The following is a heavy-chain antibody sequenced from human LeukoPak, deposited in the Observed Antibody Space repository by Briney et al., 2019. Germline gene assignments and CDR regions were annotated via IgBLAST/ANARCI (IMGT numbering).Heavy chain of an antibody. J-gene: IGHJ4*02. CDR3: AKDHRYSSGFIDY. D-gene: IGHD6-19*01. Sequence: GGSLRLSCTVSAFTVSRNSMSWVRQAPGKGLEWVSFIYSGSTHYSDSVKGRFTISRDNSKNTLYLQMNSLRAEDTAVYYCAKDHRYSSGFIDYWGQGTLVTVSS. V-gene: IGHV3-53*01. CDR2: IYSGST. CDR1: AFTVSRNS.